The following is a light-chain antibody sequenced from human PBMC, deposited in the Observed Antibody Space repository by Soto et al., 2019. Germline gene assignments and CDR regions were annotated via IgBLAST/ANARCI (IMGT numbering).Light chain of an antibody. CDR1: QSVSSY. V-gene: IGKV3-20*01. CDR2: DAS. CDR3: QYYGNSPLT. J-gene: IGKJ1*01. Sequence: EIVLTQSPATLSLSPGERATLSCRASQSVSSYLAWYQQKPGQAPRLLIYDASSRATGIPDRFSGGGSGTDFTLTITRLEPEDFAVYYCQYYGNSPLTFGQGTKVDIK.